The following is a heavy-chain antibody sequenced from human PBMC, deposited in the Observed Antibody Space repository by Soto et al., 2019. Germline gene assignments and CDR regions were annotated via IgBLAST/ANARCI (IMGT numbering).Heavy chain of an antibody. CDR3: VRRAEGRPGDGYYYVALDV. CDR1: GYSYTSYW. J-gene: IGHJ6*02. D-gene: IGHD6-6*01. CDR2: INPADPET. V-gene: IGHV5-51*01. Sequence: GESLKISCKGSGYSYTSYWIGWVRQRPGRGLEWMGIINPADPETNYSPSFQGQVTISADRSTSTAFLQWSSLKASDTAMYYCVRRAEGRPGDGYYYVALDVWGQGTTVTVSS.